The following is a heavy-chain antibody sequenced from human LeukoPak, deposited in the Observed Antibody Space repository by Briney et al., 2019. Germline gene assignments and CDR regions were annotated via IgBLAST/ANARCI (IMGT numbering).Heavy chain of an antibody. CDR3: ARERGYCSGGSCYEGRYYYGMDV. V-gene: IGHV3-23*01. D-gene: IGHD2-15*01. CDR1: GFTFSSYA. CDR2: IDSTGAYT. Sequence: GGSLRLSCAASGFTFSSYAMSWVRQAPGKGLEWVSAIDSTGAYTWYADSVKGRFTISKDSSKTILYLQMNSLRAEDAAVYFCARERGYCSGGSCYEGRYYYGMDVWGQGTTVTVSS. J-gene: IGHJ6*02.